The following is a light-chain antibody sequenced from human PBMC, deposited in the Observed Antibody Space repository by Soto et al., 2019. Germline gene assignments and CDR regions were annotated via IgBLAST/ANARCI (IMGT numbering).Light chain of an antibody. J-gene: IGKJ5*01. CDR2: SAS. V-gene: IGKV1-9*01. CDR3: QRLNAYPT. Sequence: DIHINKSPSSPTKSVRNRVTISYRASEDIRSYLAWYQQKPGKAPRLLIYSASILQSGVPSRFSGSGSGTDFTLTISSLQPEDFATYYCQRLNAYPTFGQGTRLEIK. CDR1: EDIRSY.